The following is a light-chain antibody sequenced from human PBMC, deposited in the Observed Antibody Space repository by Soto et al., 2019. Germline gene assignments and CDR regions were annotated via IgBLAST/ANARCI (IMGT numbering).Light chain of an antibody. J-gene: IGKJ3*01. CDR2: LES. CDR1: QSLLHSKGYNY. Sequence: DIVMTQSPLSLPVTPGEPASISCRSSQSLLHSKGYNYLDWYLQKAGQSQQLLIYLESDRASGVPDRFSGSGSGTDFILKISRVEAEDVGVFYCMQALQTPRGTFCPGTKVDIK. V-gene: IGKV2-28*01. CDR3: MQALQTPRGT.